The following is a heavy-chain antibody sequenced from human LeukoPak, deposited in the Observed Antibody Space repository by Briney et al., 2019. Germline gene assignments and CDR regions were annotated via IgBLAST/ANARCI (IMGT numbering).Heavy chain of an antibody. CDR1: GVTFSTSW. J-gene: IGHJ5*02. V-gene: IGHV3-74*01. CDR2: INSDGSRT. D-gene: IGHD5-12*01. Sequence: GGSLRLSCAASGVTFSTSWMHWVRQAPGMGLVWVSRINSDGSRTTYADSVEGRFTISRDNAKNTLYLQMNSLRAEDTAMYYCARCGPSGYDNWFDPWGQGTLVTASS. CDR3: ARCGPSGYDNWFDP.